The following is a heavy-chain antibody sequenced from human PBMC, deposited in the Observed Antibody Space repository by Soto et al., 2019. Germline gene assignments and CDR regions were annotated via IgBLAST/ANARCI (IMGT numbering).Heavy chain of an antibody. Sequence: QVLLVESGGGVVQPGRSLRLSCAASGFTFSSYAMHWVRQAPGKGLEWVAVISYDGGNKYFADSVKGRFTISRDNSKNSLYLQMDSLRAEDTAVYHCARDGAYCGGDCYLYWYLDLWGRGTLVTVSS. J-gene: IGHJ2*01. CDR2: ISYDGGNK. V-gene: IGHV3-30-3*01. CDR1: GFTFSSYA. D-gene: IGHD2-21*02. CDR3: ARDGAYCGGDCYLYWYLDL.